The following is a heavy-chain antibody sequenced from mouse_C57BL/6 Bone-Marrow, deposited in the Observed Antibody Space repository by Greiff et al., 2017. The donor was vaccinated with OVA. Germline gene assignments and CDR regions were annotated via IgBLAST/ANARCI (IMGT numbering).Heavy chain of an antibody. V-gene: IGHV5-17*01. CDR3: ARANYRYAMDY. CDR1: GFTFSDYG. D-gene: IGHD2-1*01. Sequence: DVKLVESGGGLVKPGGSLKLSCAASGFTFSDYGMHWVRQAPEKGLEWVAYISSGSSTIYYADTVKGRFTISRDNAKNTLFLQMTSLRSEDTAMYYCARANYRYAMDYWGQGTSVTVSS. CDR2: ISSGSSTI. J-gene: IGHJ4*01.